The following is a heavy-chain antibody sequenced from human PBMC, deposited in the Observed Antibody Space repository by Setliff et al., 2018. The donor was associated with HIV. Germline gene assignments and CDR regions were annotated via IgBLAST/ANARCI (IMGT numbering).Heavy chain of an antibody. J-gene: IGHJ6*03. D-gene: IGHD3-9*01. CDR3: ARGHDNKYYYFYYMDV. CDR2: ISTTEST. CDR1: GDSISSGSYF. V-gene: IGHV4-61*09. Sequence: SETLSLTCTVSGDSISSGSYFWIWIRQPAGKGLEWIGHISTTESTNYNPSLKSRVIMSVDTSRNQFSLKLSSVTAADTAVYYCARGHDNKYYYFYYMDVWGKGTTVTVSS.